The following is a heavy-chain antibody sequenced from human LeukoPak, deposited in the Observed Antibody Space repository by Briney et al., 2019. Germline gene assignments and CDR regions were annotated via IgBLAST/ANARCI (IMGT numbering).Heavy chain of an antibody. CDR1: GSRFTSYW. V-gene: IGHV5-51*01. CDR3: ARHGPHYYDSSGYYYEAFDI. CDR2: IYPGDSDT. Sequence: GASLKISCKGSGSRFTSYWIGWVRQMPGKGLEWMGIIYPGDSDTRYSPSFQGQVTISADKSISTAYLQWSSLKASDTAMYYCARHGPHYYDSSGYYYEAFDIWGQGTMVTVSS. D-gene: IGHD3-22*01. J-gene: IGHJ3*02.